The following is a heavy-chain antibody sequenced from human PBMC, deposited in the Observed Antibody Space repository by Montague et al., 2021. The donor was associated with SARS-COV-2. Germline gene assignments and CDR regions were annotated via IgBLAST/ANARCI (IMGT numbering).Heavy chain of an antibody. J-gene: IGHJ3*02. V-gene: IGHV4-39*01. CDR1: GGSISSSDYY. CDR2: LFYSVNT. D-gene: IGHD3-3*01. CDR3: ARTNYDFWRGHQRGGAFDI. Sequence: SETLSLTCTVSGGSISSSDYYWGWIRQLPGKGLERIGSLFYSVNTYYNPSLKSRVTISVDTSKNQFSLKLSSVTAADTAVYYCARTNYDFWRGHQRGGAFDIWGQGTMVTVSS.